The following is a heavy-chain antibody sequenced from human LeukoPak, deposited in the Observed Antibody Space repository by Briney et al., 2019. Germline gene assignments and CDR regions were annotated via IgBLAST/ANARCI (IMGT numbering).Heavy chain of an antibody. J-gene: IGHJ4*02. Sequence: PGGSLRLSCAASGFTFSSYAMHWVRQAPGKGLEYVSAISSNGGSTYYANSVRGRFTISRDNSKNTLYLQMGSLRAEDMAVYYCARDQGLLVVAGRFGYWGQGTLVTVSS. V-gene: IGHV3-64*01. CDR3: ARDQGLLVVAGRFGY. D-gene: IGHD6-19*01. CDR2: ISSNGGST. CDR1: GFTFSSYA.